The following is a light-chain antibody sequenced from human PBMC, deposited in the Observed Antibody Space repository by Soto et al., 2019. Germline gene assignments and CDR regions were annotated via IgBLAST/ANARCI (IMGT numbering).Light chain of an antibody. Sequence: DIQMTQSPSTLSGSVGDRVTITCRASQTISSWLAWYQQKPGKAPKLLIYKASTLKSGVPSRLSGSGSGTEFTLTISSLQPDDFATYYCQHYNSYSEAFGQGPKVELK. CDR1: QTISSW. V-gene: IGKV1-5*03. CDR3: QHYNSYSEA. CDR2: KAS. J-gene: IGKJ1*01.